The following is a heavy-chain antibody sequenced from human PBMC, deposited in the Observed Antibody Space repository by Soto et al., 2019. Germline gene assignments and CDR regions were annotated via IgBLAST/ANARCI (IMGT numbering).Heavy chain of an antibody. CDR2: IYYSGST. CDR3: ARDSRHYYGSEYYFDY. Sequence: TSETLSLTCTVSGGSISSYYWSWIRQPPGKGLEWIGYIYYSGSTNYNPSLKSRVTISVDTSKNQFSLKLSSVTAADTAVYYCARDSRHYYGSEYYFDYWGQGTLVTVSS. V-gene: IGHV4-59*01. CDR1: GGSISSYY. D-gene: IGHD3-10*01. J-gene: IGHJ4*02.